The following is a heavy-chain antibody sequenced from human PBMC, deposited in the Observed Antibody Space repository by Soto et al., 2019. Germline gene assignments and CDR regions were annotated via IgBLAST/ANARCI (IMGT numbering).Heavy chain of an antibody. J-gene: IGHJ4*02. V-gene: IGHV4-34*01. CDR3: ASLEYSGYDYS. Sequence: QVQLQQWGAGLLKPSEPLSITCAVYGGSFSGYYWNWIRQPPGKGLEWIGEINHSGSTNYTPSLKSRVTISVDTSKNQFSLKLSSVTAADTAVYYCASLEYSGYDYSWGQGTLVTVSS. CDR1: GGSFSGYY. D-gene: IGHD5-12*01. CDR2: INHSGST.